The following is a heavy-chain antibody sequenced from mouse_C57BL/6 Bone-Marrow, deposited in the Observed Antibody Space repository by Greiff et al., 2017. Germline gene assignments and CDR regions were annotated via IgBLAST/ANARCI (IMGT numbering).Heavy chain of an antibody. Sequence: VQLQESGAELVRPGASVKLSCKASGYTFTDYYINWVKQRPGQGLEWIARIYPGSGNTYYNEKFKGKATLTAERSSSTAYMQLSSLTSEDSAVYFCAKDYSNYETMDYWGQGTSVTVSS. D-gene: IGHD2-5*01. CDR1: GYTFTDYY. CDR2: IYPGSGNT. J-gene: IGHJ4*01. V-gene: IGHV1-76*01. CDR3: AKDYSNYETMDY.